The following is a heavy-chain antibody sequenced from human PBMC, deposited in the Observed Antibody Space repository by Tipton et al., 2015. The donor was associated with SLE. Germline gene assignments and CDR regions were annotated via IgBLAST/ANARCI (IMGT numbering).Heavy chain of an antibody. V-gene: IGHV4-39*07. Sequence: GLVKPSETLSLRCSVSGGSITGYDEFWAWIRQPPGKGPEWIGTIYYSGRTYYYPSLKSRITISVDTSKNQFSLEVRSVTAADTAVYYCVREARPHYYYYYMDVWGKGTTVTVSS. J-gene: IGHJ6*03. D-gene: IGHD6-6*01. CDR1: GGSITGYDEF. CDR3: VREARPHYYYYYMDV. CDR2: IYYSGRT.